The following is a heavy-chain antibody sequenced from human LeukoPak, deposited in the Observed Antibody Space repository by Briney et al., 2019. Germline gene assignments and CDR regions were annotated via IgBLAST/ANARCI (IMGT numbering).Heavy chain of an antibody. CDR2: MSGSGGST. V-gene: IGHV3-23*01. J-gene: IGHJ6*02. CDR1: GFTFTSYA. Sequence: GGSLKLSCEASGFTFTSYAISWVRQATGQGLEWISSMSGSGGSTYYAESVKGRFTISRDNSKNTPYLQMNSLRSEDTAVYYCAKDSSSLYYYYYGMDVWGQGTTVTVSS. CDR3: AKDSSSLYYYYYGMDV. D-gene: IGHD6-13*01.